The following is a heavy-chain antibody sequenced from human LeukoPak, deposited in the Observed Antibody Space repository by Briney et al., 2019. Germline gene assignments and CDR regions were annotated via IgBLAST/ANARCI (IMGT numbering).Heavy chain of an antibody. Sequence: PSEALSLTCTVSGGSISSYYWSWIRQPPGKGLEWIGYIYYSGSTNYNPSLKSRVTISVDTSKNQFSLKLSSVTAADTAVYYCASAVNNYDFWSGLGDYYYYYMDVWGKGTTVTVSS. CDR2: IYYSGST. CDR3: ASAVNNYDFWSGLGDYYYYYMDV. V-gene: IGHV4-59*01. J-gene: IGHJ6*03. D-gene: IGHD3-3*01. CDR1: GGSISSYY.